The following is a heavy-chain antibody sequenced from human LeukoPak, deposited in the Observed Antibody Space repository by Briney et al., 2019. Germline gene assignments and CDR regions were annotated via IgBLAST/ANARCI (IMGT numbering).Heavy chain of an antibody. CDR1: GYTFTGYY. V-gene: IGHV1-2*02. CDR3: ARDLYGDYAPSYYYYYYMDV. J-gene: IGHJ6*03. CDR2: INPKSGGT. Sequence: ASVKVSCKASGYTFTGYYMHWVRQAPGQGLEWTAWINPKSGGTNYAQKFQGRVTMTRDTSISTAYMELSRLRSDDTAVYYCARDLYGDYAPSYYYYYYMDVWGKGTTVTVSS. D-gene: IGHD4-17*01.